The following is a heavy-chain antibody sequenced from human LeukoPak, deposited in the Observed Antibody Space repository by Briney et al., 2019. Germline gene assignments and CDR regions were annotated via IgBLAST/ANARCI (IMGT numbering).Heavy chain of an antibody. D-gene: IGHD3-10*01. CDR3: ARTAPPRITMVRENWFDP. J-gene: IGHJ5*02. V-gene: IGHV1-46*01. CDR2: INPSGGST. CDR1: GYTFTSYY. Sequence: ASVKVSCKASGYTFTSYYMHWVRLAPGQGLEWMGIINPSGGSTSYAQKFQGRVTMTRDTSTSTVYMELSSLRSEDTAVYYCARTAPPRITMVRENWFDPWGQGTLVTVSS.